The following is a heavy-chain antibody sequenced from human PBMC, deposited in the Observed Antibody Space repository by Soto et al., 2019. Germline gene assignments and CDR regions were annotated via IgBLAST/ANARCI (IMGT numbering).Heavy chain of an antibody. V-gene: IGHV4-34*01. J-gene: IGHJ6*03. CDR1: GGSFSGYY. CDR2: INHSGST. D-gene: IGHD6-6*01. Sequence: QVQLQQWGAGLLKPSETLSLTCAVYGGSFSGYYWSWIRQPPGKGLEWIGEINHSGSTNYNPSLESRVTISVDTSKDQVSGKLSFVTAADTAVYYCARGNIAARRRGDYYYYMDVWGKGTTVTFSS. CDR3: ARGNIAARRRGDYYYYMDV.